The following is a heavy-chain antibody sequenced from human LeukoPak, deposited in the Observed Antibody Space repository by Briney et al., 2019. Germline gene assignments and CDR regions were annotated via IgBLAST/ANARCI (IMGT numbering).Heavy chain of an antibody. Sequence: SETLSLTCAVDGGAFSGYYWRWIRKPPGKGLEWIGEINHSGSTNYNPSLKSRVTISVDTSKNQFSLKLSSVTAADTAVYYCARGAPFYARMSGGWLDPWGQGTLVTVSS. CDR3: ARGAPFYARMSGGWLDP. J-gene: IGHJ5*02. CDR1: GGAFSGYY. D-gene: IGHD6-25*01. V-gene: IGHV4-34*01. CDR2: INHSGST.